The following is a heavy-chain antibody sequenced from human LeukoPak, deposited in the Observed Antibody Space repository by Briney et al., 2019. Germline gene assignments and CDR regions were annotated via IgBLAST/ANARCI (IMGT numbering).Heavy chain of an antibody. Sequence: SETLSLTCAVSGGSISNSNWWSWVRQPPGKGLEWIGEIYHSGSTNYSPSLKSRVTISADTSKNQFSLKLSSVTAADTAIYYCARLNYYYFAMDVWGQGTTVTVSS. CDR1: GGSISNSNW. CDR2: IYHSGST. CDR3: ARLNYYYFAMDV. V-gene: IGHV4-4*02. J-gene: IGHJ6*02. D-gene: IGHD5-24*01.